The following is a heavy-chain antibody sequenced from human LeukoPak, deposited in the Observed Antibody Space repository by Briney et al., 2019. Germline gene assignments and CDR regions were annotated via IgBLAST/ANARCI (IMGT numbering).Heavy chain of an antibody. CDR1: GASTNTHF. CDR2: IYFSGSS. CDR3: AREGGDSGSFLPFDY. J-gene: IGHJ4*02. D-gene: IGHD3-10*01. V-gene: IGHV4-4*07. Sequence: SETLSLTCTVSGASTNTHFWSWIRQPAGKGLEWIGRIYFSGSSNYNPSLKSPVTMSVDTSNNQLSLKLTSVSAADTAVYYCAREGGDSGSFLPFDYWGQGTLVTVSS.